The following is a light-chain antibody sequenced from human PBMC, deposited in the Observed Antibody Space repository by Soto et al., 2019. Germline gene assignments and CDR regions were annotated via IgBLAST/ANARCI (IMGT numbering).Light chain of an antibody. V-gene: IGKV1-5*01. Sequence: IQMTQSPSTLSASVGDRVTITCRASQSISSYLNWYQQKPGKAPKLLIYDVSSLESGVPSRFSGSGSGTEFTLAISSLQPDDFATYYCQQYNSYPWTFGQGTKVDIK. CDR3: QQYNSYPWT. CDR2: DVS. CDR1: QSISSY. J-gene: IGKJ1*01.